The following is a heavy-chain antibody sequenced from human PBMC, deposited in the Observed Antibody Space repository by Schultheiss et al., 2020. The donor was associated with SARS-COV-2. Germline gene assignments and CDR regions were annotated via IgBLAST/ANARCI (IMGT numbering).Heavy chain of an antibody. CDR1: GGSISSYY. CDR2: INYSGTT. Sequence: SETLSLTCTVSGGSISSYYWSWIRQPPGKGLEWIGYINYSGTTSYNPSLKSRVTISVDTSKNQFSLKLSSVTAADTAVYYCAHYYCGGDCYSNAFDIWGQGTMVTVSS. V-gene: IGHV4-59*12. CDR3: AHYYCGGDCYSNAFDI. J-gene: IGHJ3*02. D-gene: IGHD2-21*02.